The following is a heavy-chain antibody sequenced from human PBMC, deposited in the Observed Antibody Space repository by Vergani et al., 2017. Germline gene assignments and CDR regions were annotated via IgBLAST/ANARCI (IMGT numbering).Heavy chain of an antibody. CDR1: GGSISSYY. J-gene: IGHJ3*02. CDR3: ARLENYYDSSGSWADAFYI. V-gene: IGHV4-59*01. Sequence: QVQLQESGPGLVKPSETLSLTCTVSGGSISSYYWSWIRQPPGKGLEWIGYIYYSGSTNYNPSLKSRVTISVDTSKNQFSLKLGSVTAADTAVYYCARLENYYDSSGSWADAFYIWGQGTMVTVSS. D-gene: IGHD3-22*01. CDR2: IYYSGST.